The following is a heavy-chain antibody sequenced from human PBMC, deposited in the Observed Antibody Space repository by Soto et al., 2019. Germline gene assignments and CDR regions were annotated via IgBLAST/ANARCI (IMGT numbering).Heavy chain of an antibody. D-gene: IGHD5-18*01. CDR2: IIPIFGTA. CDR3: ARSGRGYSYGAVGDYYYGMDV. Sequence: QVQLVQSGAEVKKPGSSVKVSCKASGGTFSSYAISWVRQAPGQGLEWMGGIIPIFGTANYEQKFQGRVTITADESTSTAYMELSSLRSEDTAVYYCARSGRGYSYGAVGDYYYGMDVWGQGTTVTVSS. V-gene: IGHV1-69*01. J-gene: IGHJ6*02. CDR1: GGTFSSYA.